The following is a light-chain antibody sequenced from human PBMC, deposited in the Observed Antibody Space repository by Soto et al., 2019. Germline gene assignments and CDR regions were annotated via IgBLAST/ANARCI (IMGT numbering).Light chain of an antibody. J-gene: IGKJ4*01. V-gene: IGKV3-11*01. Sequence: IVLTQSPATLSLSPWERATLSCWASQSVNRYLVWYQQKPGQAPRLLMYDASKRATGIPARFSGSGSGTDFTLTISSLEPEDFAVYYCQQRSKWLTFGGGTKVDIK. CDR1: QSVNRY. CDR3: QQRSKWLT. CDR2: DAS.